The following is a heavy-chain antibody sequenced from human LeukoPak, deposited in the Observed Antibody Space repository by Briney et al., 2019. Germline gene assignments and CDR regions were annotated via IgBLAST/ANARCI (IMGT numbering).Heavy chain of an antibody. J-gene: IGHJ4*02. V-gene: IGHV3-21*01. CDR1: GFTFSNYG. CDR3: ARVSSGITHND. CDR2: INIRADET. Sequence: GGSLRLACAASGFTFSNYGMAWFRQAPGKGLEWVSTINIRADETHYADSVKGRFTISRDNSKNSLYLQMNSLIAEDTAVYFCARVSSGITHNDWGQGTLVTVSS. D-gene: IGHD3-10*01.